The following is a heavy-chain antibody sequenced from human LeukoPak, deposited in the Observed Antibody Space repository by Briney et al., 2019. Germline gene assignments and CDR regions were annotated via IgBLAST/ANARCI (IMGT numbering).Heavy chain of an antibody. CDR3: ARGGHYGSFDY. CDR2: IMHDGTEK. D-gene: IGHD4-17*01. Sequence: PGGSLRLSCAASGFSFSTYWMSWVRQVPEKGLEWVANIMHDGTEKYFVDSMKGRFTISRDNAKNSLYLRMNSLRVEDTAVYYCARGGHYGSFDYWGQGTLVTVSS. CDR1: GFSFSTYW. V-gene: IGHV3-7*01. J-gene: IGHJ4*02.